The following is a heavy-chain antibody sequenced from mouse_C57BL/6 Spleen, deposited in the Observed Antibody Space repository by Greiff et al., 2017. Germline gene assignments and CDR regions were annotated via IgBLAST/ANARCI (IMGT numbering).Heavy chain of an antibody. CDR2: ISSGGSYT. D-gene: IGHD2-10*02. V-gene: IGHV5-6*01. CDR3: ARYGNYDY. CDR1: GFTFSSYG. Sequence: EVHLVESGGDLVKPGGSLKLSCAASGFTFSSYGMSWVRQTPDKRLEWVATISSGGSYTYYPDSVKGRFTISRDNAKNTLYLQMSSLKSEDTAMYNCARYGNYDYWGQGTTLTVSS. J-gene: IGHJ2*01.